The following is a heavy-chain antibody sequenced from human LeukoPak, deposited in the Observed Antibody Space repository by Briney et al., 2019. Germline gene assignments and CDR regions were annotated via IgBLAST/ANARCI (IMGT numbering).Heavy chain of an antibody. CDR1: GSSFSNYA. D-gene: IGHD1-26*01. CDR3: ARGGLNFDY. J-gene: IGHJ4*02. Sequence: GGSLRLSCAASGSSFSNYAMSWVRQAPGKGLEWVSDISGSGGSTYYADSVKGRFTISRDNSKNTLYLQMNSLRAEDTAVYYCARGGLNFDYWGQGTLVTVSS. CDR2: ISGSGGST. V-gene: IGHV3-23*01.